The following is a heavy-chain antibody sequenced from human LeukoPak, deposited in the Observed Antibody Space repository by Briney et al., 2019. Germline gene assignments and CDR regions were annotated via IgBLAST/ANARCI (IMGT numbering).Heavy chain of an antibody. CDR1: GGSISSYY. CDR3: ARDASVDYDSSGYYYFDY. D-gene: IGHD3-22*01. V-gene: IGHV4-59*01. Sequence: SETLSLTCTVSGGSISSYYWSWIRQPPGKGLEWIGYIYYSGSTSYNPSLKSRVTISVDTSKNQFSLKLSSVTAADTAVYYCARDASVDYDSSGYYYFDYWGQGTLVTVSS. J-gene: IGHJ4*02. CDR2: IYYSGST.